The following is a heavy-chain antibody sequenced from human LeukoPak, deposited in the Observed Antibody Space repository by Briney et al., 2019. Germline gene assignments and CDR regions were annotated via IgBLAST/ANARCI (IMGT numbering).Heavy chain of an antibody. Sequence: GGSLRLSCAASGFTFSSYSMHWVRQAPGKGLVWVSRINSDRVYTNYADSVKGRFTISRDNAKNTLYLQMNSLRAEDTALYYCVRQNRDFDYWGLGTLVTVSS. J-gene: IGHJ4*02. D-gene: IGHD1-14*01. CDR2: INSDRVYT. V-gene: IGHV3-74*01. CDR1: GFTFSSYS. CDR3: VRQNRDFDY.